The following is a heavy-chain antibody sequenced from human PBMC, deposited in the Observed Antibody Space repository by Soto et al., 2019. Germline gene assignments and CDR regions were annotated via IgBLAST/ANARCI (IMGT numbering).Heavy chain of an antibody. CDR2: ISYDGSNK. D-gene: IGHD3-16*01. J-gene: IGHJ4*02. Sequence: GGSLRPSCAAPGFTFSSYAMHWVRQAPGKGLEWVAVISYDGSNKYYADSVKGRFTISRDNSKNTLYLQMNSLRAEDTAVYYCARGTVWTRGGIDYCGQGPLVTVSS. V-gene: IGHV3-30-3*01. CDR1: GFTFSSYA. CDR3: ARGTVWTRGGIDY.